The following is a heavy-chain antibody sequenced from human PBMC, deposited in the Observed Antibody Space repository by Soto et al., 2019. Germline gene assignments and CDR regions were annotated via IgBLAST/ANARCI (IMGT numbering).Heavy chain of an antibody. CDR1: GGSISSSSYY. D-gene: IGHD2-15*01. CDR3: AILNGYCIRGSGQGHYAMEV. J-gene: IGHJ6*02. V-gene: IGHV4-39*01. Sequence: SETLSLTCTFSGGSISSSSYYWGWIRQPPGKGLEWIGSIYYSGSTYYNPSLKSRVTISVDTSKNLFSLKLSSVTAANTAVYYFAILNGYCIRGSGQGHYAMEVWGQGTTATVS. CDR2: IYYSGST.